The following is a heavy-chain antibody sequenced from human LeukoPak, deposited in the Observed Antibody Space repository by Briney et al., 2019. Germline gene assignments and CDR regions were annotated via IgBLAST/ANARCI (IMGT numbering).Heavy chain of an antibody. V-gene: IGHV3-15*01. CDR3: RRISNAFDI. Sequence: GGSLRLSCAASGFTFSNAWMSWVRQAPGKGLEWVGRIKSKTDGGTTEYAAPVKGRLTISRDDSKNTLYLQMNSLKTEDTAVYYCRRISNAFDIWGQGTMVTVSS. CDR1: GFTFSNAW. CDR2: IKSKTDGGTT. J-gene: IGHJ3*02.